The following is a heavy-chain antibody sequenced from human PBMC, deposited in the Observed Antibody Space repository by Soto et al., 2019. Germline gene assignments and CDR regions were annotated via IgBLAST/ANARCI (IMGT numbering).Heavy chain of an antibody. D-gene: IGHD2-15*01. J-gene: IGHJ4*02. Sequence: PGWSLRLSCAASGFTFSSYAMSLVRQAPGKGLEWVSAISGSGGSTYYADSVKGRFTISRDNSKKTLYLQMNSLRAEDTAVYYCAKDVSYCSGGSCYVYYFEYWGKGTLVTVSS. CDR3: AKDVSYCSGGSCYVYYFEY. V-gene: IGHV3-23*01. CDR1: GFTFSSYA. CDR2: ISGSGGST.